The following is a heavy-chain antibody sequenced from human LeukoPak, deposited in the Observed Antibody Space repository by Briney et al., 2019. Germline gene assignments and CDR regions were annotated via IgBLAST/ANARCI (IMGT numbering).Heavy chain of an antibody. Sequence: SETLSLTCSVSGGSISSYYWSWIRQPAGKGLEWIGRVYTSGSTNYNPSLKSRVTMSVDTSKNQFSLKLSSVTAADTAVYHCARDRNSSSDYYYYYYMDVWGKGTTVTVSS. CDR2: VYTSGST. V-gene: IGHV4-4*07. CDR3: ARDRNSSSDYYYYYYMDV. D-gene: IGHD6-6*01. CDR1: GGSISSYY. J-gene: IGHJ6*03.